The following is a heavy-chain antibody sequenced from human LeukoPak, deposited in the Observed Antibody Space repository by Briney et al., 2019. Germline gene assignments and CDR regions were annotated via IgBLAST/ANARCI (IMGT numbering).Heavy chain of an antibody. CDR3: VRESGSGSYRY. CDR1: GGSISSYY. J-gene: IGHJ4*02. V-gene: IGHV4-59*01. D-gene: IGHD3-10*01. CDR2: IYYSGST. Sequence: PSETLSLTCTVSGGSISSYYWSWIRQPPGKGLEWIGYIYYSGSTNYNPSLKSRVTISVDTSKNQFSLKLSSVTAADTAVYYCVRESGSGSYRYWGQGTLVTVSS.